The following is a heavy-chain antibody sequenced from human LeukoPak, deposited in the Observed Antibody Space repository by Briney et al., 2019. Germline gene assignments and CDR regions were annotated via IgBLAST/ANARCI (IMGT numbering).Heavy chain of an antibody. CDR2: ISYDGSNK. D-gene: IGHD2-2*01. V-gene: IGHV3-30*04. CDR1: GFTFSSYA. CDR3: ARDTVGSSTSLDY. J-gene: IGHJ4*02. Sequence: PGRSLRLSCAASGFTFSSYAMHWVRQAPGKGLEWVAVISYDGSNKYYADSVKGRFTISRDNSKNTLYLQMNSLRAEDTAVYYCARDTVGSSTSLDYWGQGTLDTVSS.